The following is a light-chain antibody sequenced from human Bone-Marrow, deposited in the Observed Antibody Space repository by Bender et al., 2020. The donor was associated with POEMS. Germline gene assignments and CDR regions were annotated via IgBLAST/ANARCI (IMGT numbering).Light chain of an antibody. CDR1: SLRSYF. CDR2: GKN. V-gene: IGLV3-19*01. CDR3: NSRVSGDDHYL. J-gene: IGLJ1*01. Sequence: SSELTQDPAVSVALGQTVRITCQGDSLRSYFASWYQQKPGQAPKLVFYGKNNRPSGIPHRFSGSTSGNTASLTITGAQAEDEADYYCNSRVSGDDHYLFGTGTKVTVL.